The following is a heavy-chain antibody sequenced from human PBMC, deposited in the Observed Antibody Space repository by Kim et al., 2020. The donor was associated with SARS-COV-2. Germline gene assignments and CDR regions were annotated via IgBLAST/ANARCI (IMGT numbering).Heavy chain of an antibody. CDR3: ARDPEYSSSWYHPLGY. V-gene: IGHV3-7*01. Sequence: GGSLRLSCAASGFTFSSYWMSWVRQAPGKGLEWVANIKQDGSEKYYVDSVKGRFTISRDNAKNSLYLQMNSLRAEDTAVYYCARDPEYSSSWYHPLGYWGQGTLVTVSS. J-gene: IGHJ4*02. CDR2: IKQDGSEK. D-gene: IGHD6-13*01. CDR1: GFTFSSYW.